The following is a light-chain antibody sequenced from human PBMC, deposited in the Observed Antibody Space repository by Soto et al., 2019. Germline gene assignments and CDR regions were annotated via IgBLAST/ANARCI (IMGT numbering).Light chain of an antibody. CDR1: QGINIW. CDR3: QQYNVYWT. Sequence: DVQMTQSPSTLSASVGDRVSITCRASQGINIWLAWYQQKPGRAPKLLIHKASTLESGVPSRFSGSGSGTEITLTISSLQPDDFATYYCQQYNVYWTFGQGTKVDIK. CDR2: KAS. J-gene: IGKJ1*01. V-gene: IGKV1-5*03.